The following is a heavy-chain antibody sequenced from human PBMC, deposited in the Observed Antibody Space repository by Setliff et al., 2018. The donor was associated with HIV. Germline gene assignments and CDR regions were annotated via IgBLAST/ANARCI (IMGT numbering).Heavy chain of an antibody. J-gene: IGHJ4*02. D-gene: IGHD4-17*01. CDR1: GFTFSSYS. V-gene: IGHV3-NL1*01. Sequence: PGGSLRLSCAASGFTFSSYSMNWVRQAPGKGLEWVSVISGGGTATYYAASVKGRFTVSRDNSNKTMYLQMNSLRAEDTAVYFCARSPYGDYGLDYWGQGTLVTVSS. CDR3: ARSPYGDYGLDY. CDR2: ISGGGTAT.